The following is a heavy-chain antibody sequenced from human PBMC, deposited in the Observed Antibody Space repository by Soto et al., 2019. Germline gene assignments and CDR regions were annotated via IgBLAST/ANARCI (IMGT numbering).Heavy chain of an antibody. Sequence: VQLVETGGGLVQPGGSLRLSCAASGFSVSSNYMSWVRQAPGKGLEWVSVLYSGGTTYSADSVKGRFTISRDNSKNTVYLQMNNLRAEDTAVYYCARGRKDFDYWGQGTLVTVSS. J-gene: IGHJ4*02. CDR2: LYSGGTT. V-gene: IGHV3-53*02. CDR3: ARGRKDFDY. CDR1: GFSVSSNY.